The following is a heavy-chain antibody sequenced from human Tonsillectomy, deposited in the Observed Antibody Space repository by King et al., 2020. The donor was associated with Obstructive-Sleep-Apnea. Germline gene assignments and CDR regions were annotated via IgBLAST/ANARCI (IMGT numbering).Heavy chain of an antibody. CDR1: GITFSSYS. Sequence: VQLVESGGGLVQPGGSPRLSCAASGITFSSYSMNWVRQAPGKGLEWVSYISSSTSTIYYADSVKGRFTISRDNAKNSLYLQMNSLRAEDTAVYYCATGGPDAFDFWGRGTMVTVSS. CDR3: ATGGPDAFDF. J-gene: IGHJ3*01. CDR2: ISSSTSTI. D-gene: IGHD3-16*01. V-gene: IGHV3-48*04.